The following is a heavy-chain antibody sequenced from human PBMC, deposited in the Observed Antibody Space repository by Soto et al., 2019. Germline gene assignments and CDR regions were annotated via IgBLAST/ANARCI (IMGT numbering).Heavy chain of an antibody. Sequence: QITLKESGPPLVKPTQTLTLTFTFSGFSLSTSGVGVGWILQPPGKALEWLALIYWDDDKLYRPSLKTRLPITKETSKTQVVLTMTNIDAVDTGAFYCAHRSSCGGYYFDWWGQGTLVTVSS. CDR3: AHRSSCGGYYFDW. CDR1: GFSLSTSGVG. CDR2: IYWDDDK. J-gene: IGHJ4*02. D-gene: IGHD2-15*01. V-gene: IGHV2-5*02.